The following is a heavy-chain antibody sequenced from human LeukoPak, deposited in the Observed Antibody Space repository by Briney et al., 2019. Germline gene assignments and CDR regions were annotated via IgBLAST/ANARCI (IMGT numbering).Heavy chain of an antibody. CDR3: ARGRDFGVDYYYMDV. CDR1: GYTFTSYG. V-gene: IGHV1-18*01. CDR2: ISAYNGNT. Sequence: ASVKVSCKASGYTFTSYGISWVRQAPGQGLEWMGWISAYNGNTNYAQKLQGRVTMTRNTSISTAYMELSSLRSEDTAVYYCARGRDFGVDYYYMDVWGKGTTVTVSS. J-gene: IGHJ6*03. D-gene: IGHD3-3*01.